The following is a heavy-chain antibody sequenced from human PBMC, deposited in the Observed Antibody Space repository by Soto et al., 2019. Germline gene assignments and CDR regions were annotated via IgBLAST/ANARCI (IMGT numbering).Heavy chain of an antibody. CDR1: GFTFSSYA. D-gene: IGHD6-6*01. Sequence: PGGSLRLSCAASGFTFSSYAMSWVRQAPGKGLEWVSAISGSGRSTYYADSVKGRFTISRDNSKNTLYLQMNSLRAEDTAVYYCAKASAARPYFDYWGQGTLVTVSS. CDR3: AKASAARPYFDY. V-gene: IGHV3-23*01. CDR2: ISGSGRST. J-gene: IGHJ4*02.